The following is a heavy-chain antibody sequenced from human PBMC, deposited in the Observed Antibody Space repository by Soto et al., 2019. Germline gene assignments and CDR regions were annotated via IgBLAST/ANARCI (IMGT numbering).Heavy chain of an antibody. J-gene: IGHJ6*02. CDR2: IWYDGSNK. D-gene: IGHD3-3*01. CDR3: ARDGRQSTRFLEWLSIAHNYYGMDV. CDR1: GFTFSSYG. Sequence: QVQLVESGGGVVQPGRSLRLSCAASGFTFSSYGMHWVRQAPGKGLEWVAVIWYDGSNKYYADSVKGRFTISRDNSKNTLYLQMNSLRAEDTAVYYCARDGRQSTRFLEWLSIAHNYYGMDVWGQGTTVTVSS. V-gene: IGHV3-33*01.